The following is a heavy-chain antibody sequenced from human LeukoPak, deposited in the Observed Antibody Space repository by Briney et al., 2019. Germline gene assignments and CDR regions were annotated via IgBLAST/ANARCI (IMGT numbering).Heavy chain of an antibody. CDR1: GYTFTSYA. CDR2: INAGNGNT. D-gene: IGHD6-19*01. Sequence: ASVKVSCKASGYTFTSYAMHWVRQAPGQRLEWMGWINAGNGNTKYSQKFQGRVTITSDTSASTAYMELSSLRSEDTAVYYCAGAGYSSGWLYGMRVWGQGTTVTVSS. CDR3: AGAGYSSGWLYGMRV. V-gene: IGHV1-3*01. J-gene: IGHJ6*02.